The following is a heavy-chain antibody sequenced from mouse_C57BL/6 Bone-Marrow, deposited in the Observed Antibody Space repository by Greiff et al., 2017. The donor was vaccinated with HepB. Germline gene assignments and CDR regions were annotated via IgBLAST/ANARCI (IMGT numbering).Heavy chain of an antibody. V-gene: IGHV5-12*01. J-gene: IGHJ3*01. Sequence: EVKLVESGGGLVQPGGSLKLSCAASGFTFSDYYMYWVRQTPEKRLEWVAYISNGGGSTYYPDTVKGRFTISRDNAKNTLYLQMSRLKSEDTARYYCARHAPWFAYWGQGTLVTVSA. CDR3: ARHAPWFAY. CDR1: GFTFSDYY. CDR2: ISNGGGST.